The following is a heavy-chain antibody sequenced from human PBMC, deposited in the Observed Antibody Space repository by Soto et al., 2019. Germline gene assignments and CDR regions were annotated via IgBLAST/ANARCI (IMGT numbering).Heavy chain of an antibody. J-gene: IGHJ3*02. V-gene: IGHV4-39*01. Sequence: QLQLQESGPGLVKPSETLSLTCTVSGGSISSSSYYWGWIRQPPGKGLEWIGSIYYSGSTYYNPSLKSRVTISVDTSKNQFSLKMSSVTAADTAVYYCARPAVSGDPTSGAVDIWGQGTMVTVSS. D-gene: IGHD4-17*01. CDR2: IYYSGST. CDR1: GGSISSSSYY. CDR3: ARPAVSGDPTSGAVDI.